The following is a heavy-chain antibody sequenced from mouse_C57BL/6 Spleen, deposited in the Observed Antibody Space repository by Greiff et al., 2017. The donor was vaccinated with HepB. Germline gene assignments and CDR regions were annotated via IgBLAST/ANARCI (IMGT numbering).Heavy chain of an antibody. CDR3: ARGGGLFFFDY. Sequence: QVQLQQPGAELVMPGASVKLSCKASGYTFTSYWMHWVKQRPGQGLEWIGEIDPSDSYTNYNQKFKGKSTLTVDKSSSTAYMQLSSLTSEDSAVYYCARGGGLFFFDYWGQGTTLTVSP. V-gene: IGHV1-69*01. CDR1: GYTFTSYW. D-gene: IGHD1-1*02. CDR2: IDPSDSYT. J-gene: IGHJ2*01.